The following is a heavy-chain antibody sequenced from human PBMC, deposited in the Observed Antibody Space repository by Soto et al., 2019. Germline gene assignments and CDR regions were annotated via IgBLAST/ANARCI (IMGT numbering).Heavy chain of an antibody. D-gene: IGHD4-17*01. Sequence: PSETLSLTCTVSGGSISSYYWSWIRQPPGKGLKWIGGIYYSGSTNYNPSLKSRVTISVDRSKNQFSLKLSSVTAADTAVYYCARLTTSDWFDPWGQGTLVTVSS. J-gene: IGHJ5*02. CDR2: IYYSGST. CDR3: ARLTTSDWFDP. V-gene: IGHV4-59*01. CDR1: GGSISSYY.